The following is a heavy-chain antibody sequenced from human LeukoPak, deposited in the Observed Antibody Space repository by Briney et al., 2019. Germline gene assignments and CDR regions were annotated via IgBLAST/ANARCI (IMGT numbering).Heavy chain of an antibody. J-gene: IGHJ4*02. V-gene: IGHV4-59*08. D-gene: IGHD6-19*01. CDR3: ARGLGSGWYSY. CDR1: GGSISSFY. CDR2: IYYSGST. Sequence: SETLSLTCTVSGGSISSFYWSWIRQPPGKGLEWIGYIYYSGSTNYNPSLKSRVTISVDTSKNQFSLKLSSVTAADTAVYYCARGLGSGWYSYWGQGTLVTVSS.